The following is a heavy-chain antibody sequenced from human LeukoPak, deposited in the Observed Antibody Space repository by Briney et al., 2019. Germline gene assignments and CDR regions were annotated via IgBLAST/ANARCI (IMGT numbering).Heavy chain of an antibody. V-gene: IGHV3-7*01. CDR2: IKHDGSEK. D-gene: IGHD3-3*01. J-gene: IGHJ4*02. Sequence: GSLRLSCAASGFTFNTYWMTWVRQAPGKGLQWVANIKHDGSEKNYVDSVKGRFTISRDNAKKSLYLQMSSLRGEDTAVYYCATQASYDFWSGLYYFDNWGQGTLVGVSS. CDR1: GFTFNTYW. CDR3: ATQASYDFWSGLYYFDN.